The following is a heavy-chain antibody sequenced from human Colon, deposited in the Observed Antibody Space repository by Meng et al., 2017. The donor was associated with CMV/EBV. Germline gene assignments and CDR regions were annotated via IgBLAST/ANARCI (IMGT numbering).Heavy chain of an antibody. V-gene: IGHV3-48*04. Sequence: GESLKISCAASGFTFSSYWMSWVRQAPGKGLEWVSRISDSGTTIYYADSVKGRFTISRDNAKNSLYLQMNSLSADDTGIYYCVRTPPRIVEAPGTSNRFDPWGQGTLVTVSS. CDR1: GFTFSSYW. D-gene: IGHD2-2*01. J-gene: IGHJ5*02. CDR3: VRTPPRIVEAPGTSNRFDP. CDR2: ISDSGTTI.